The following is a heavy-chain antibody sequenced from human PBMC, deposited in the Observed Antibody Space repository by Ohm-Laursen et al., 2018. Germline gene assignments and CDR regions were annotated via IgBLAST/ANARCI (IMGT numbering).Heavy chain of an antibody. D-gene: IGHD3-10*01. CDR2: IIPIFGTA. Sequence: GASVKVSCKASGGTFSSYAISWVRQAPGQGLEWMGGIIPIFGTANYAQKFQGRVTITADKSTSTAYMELSSLRSEDTAVYYCARVGAYYYGSEHYFDYWGQGTLVTVSS. CDR3: ARVGAYYYGSEHYFDY. J-gene: IGHJ4*02. V-gene: IGHV1-69*06. CDR1: GGTFSSYA.